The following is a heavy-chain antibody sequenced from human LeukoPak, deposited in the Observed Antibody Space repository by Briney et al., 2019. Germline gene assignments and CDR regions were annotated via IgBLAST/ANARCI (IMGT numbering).Heavy chain of an antibody. Sequence: GGSLRLSCAASGLTFNDYYMSWIRQAPGKGLEWVSYISSSSYTNYADSVKGRFTISRDNAKNSLYLQMNSLRAEDTAVYYCARDSGVAVAGTGWFDPWGQGTLVTVSS. CDR2: ISSSSYT. J-gene: IGHJ5*02. V-gene: IGHV3-11*06. CDR3: ARDSGVAVAGTGWFDP. D-gene: IGHD6-19*01. CDR1: GLTFNDYY.